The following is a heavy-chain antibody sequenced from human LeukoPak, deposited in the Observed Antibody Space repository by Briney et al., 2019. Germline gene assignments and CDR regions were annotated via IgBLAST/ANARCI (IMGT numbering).Heavy chain of an antibody. D-gene: IGHD3-10*01. J-gene: IGHJ6*03. Sequence: SETLSLTCTVSGGSISSGSYYWSWIRQPAGKGLEWIGRIYTSGSTNYNPSLKSRVTISVDTSKNQFSLKLSSVTAADTAVYYCARDRGRISDYYGSGSSLHYCMDVWGKGTTVTVSS. V-gene: IGHV4-61*02. CDR1: GGSISSGSYY. CDR3: ARDRGRISDYYGSGSSLHYCMDV. CDR2: IYTSGST.